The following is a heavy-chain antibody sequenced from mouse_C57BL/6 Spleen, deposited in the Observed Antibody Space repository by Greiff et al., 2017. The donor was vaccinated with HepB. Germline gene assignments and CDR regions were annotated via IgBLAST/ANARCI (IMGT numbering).Heavy chain of an antibody. J-gene: IGHJ2*01. D-gene: IGHD1-3*01. Sequence: QVQLQQPGAELVKPGASVKLSCKASGYTFTSYWMQWVKQRPGQGLEWIGEIDPSDSYTNYNQKFKGKATLTVDTSSSTAYMQLSSLTSEDSAVYYCARVRELTRLFDYWGQGTTLTVSS. V-gene: IGHV1-50*01. CDR2: IDPSDSYT. CDR3: ARVRELTRLFDY. CDR1: GYTFTSYW.